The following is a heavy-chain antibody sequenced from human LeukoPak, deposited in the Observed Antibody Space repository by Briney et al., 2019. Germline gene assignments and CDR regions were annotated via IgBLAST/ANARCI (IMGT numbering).Heavy chain of an antibody. D-gene: IGHD6-19*01. J-gene: IGHJ4*02. CDR3: ARVGIAVAGDY. CDR1: GFTFSSYS. Sequence: PGGSLRLSCAASGFTFSSYSMNWVRQAPGKGLEWVSSISSSSNYIYHADSVKGRFTISRDNAKNSLYLQMNSLRAEDTAVYYCARVGIAVAGDYWGQGTLVTVSS. V-gene: IGHV3-21*01. CDR2: ISSSSNYI.